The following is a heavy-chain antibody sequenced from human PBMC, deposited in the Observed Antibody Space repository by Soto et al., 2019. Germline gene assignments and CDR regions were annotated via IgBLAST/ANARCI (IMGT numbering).Heavy chain of an antibody. J-gene: IGHJ6*02. Sequence: HGESLKISCKGSGYSFTSYWISWVRRMPGKGLEWMGRIDPSDSYTNYSPSFQGHVTISADKSISTAYLQWSSLKASDTAMYYCARSGLDIAAAGTPYYGMDVWGQGTTVTVSS. CDR2: IDPSDSYT. V-gene: IGHV5-10-1*01. D-gene: IGHD6-13*01. CDR1: GYSFTSYW. CDR3: ARSGLDIAAAGTPYYGMDV.